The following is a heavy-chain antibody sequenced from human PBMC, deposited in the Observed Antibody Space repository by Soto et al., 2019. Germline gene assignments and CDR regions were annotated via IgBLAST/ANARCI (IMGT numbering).Heavy chain of an antibody. CDR3: ARRARDGRNSPIDF. CDR1: GFTFSSHA. V-gene: IGHV3-23*01. J-gene: IGHJ4*02. Sequence: EVQLSESGGGLVQPGGSLRLSCAASGFTFSSHAMNWVRQAPGKGLEWVSDINGSGGETYYGDSVKGRFTTSRDNSKSMSFLQLNSLRVDDTAVYYCARRARDGRNSPIDFWGQGTLVTVSS. D-gene: IGHD1-1*01. CDR2: INGSGGET.